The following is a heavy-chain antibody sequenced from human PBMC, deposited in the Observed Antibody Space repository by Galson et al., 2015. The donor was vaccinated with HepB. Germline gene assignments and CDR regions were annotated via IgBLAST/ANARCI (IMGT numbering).Heavy chain of an antibody. D-gene: IGHD5-12*01. CDR1: GYTFTNYA. Sequence: SVKVSCKASGYTFTNYAMYWVRQAPGQRLEWMGWINSGNSNTQYSQKFQGRVTITRDTSASTVYMEMSSLTSEDTAVYYCARDFGAAGDTVTTSLAGMHVWVQGTTVTVSS. J-gene: IGHJ6*02. CDR2: INSGNSNT. CDR3: ARDFGAAGDTVTTSLAGMHV. V-gene: IGHV1-3*01.